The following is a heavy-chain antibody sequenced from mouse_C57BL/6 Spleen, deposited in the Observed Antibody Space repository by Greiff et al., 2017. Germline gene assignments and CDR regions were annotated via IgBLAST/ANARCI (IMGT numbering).Heavy chain of an antibody. CDR3: AREDYYGSSYGY. V-gene: IGHV1-63*01. J-gene: IGHJ2*01. D-gene: IGHD1-1*01. CDR1: GYTFTNYW. CDR2: IYPGGGYT. Sequence: QVQLQQSGAELVRPGTSVKMSCKASGYTFTNYWIGWAKQRPGHGLEWIGDIYPGGGYTNYNEKFKGKATLTADKSSSTAYMQFSSLTSEDSAIYYCAREDYYGSSYGYWGQGTTLTVSS.